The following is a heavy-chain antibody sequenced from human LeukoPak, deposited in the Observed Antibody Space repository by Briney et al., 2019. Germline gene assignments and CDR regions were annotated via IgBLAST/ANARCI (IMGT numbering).Heavy chain of an antibody. V-gene: IGHV1-58*02. CDR2: IVVGSGNT. D-gene: IGHD2-8*01. Sequence: ASVKVSCKASGYTFTSYGICWVRQAPGQGLEWIGWIVVGSGNTNYAQKFQERVTITRDMSTSTAYMELSSLRSEDTAVYYCAAGTSVYYFDYWGQGTLVTVSS. CDR1: GYTFTSYG. CDR3: AAGTSVYYFDY. J-gene: IGHJ4*02.